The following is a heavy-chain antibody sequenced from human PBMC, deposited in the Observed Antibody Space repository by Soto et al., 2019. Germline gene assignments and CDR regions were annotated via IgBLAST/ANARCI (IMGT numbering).Heavy chain of an antibody. J-gene: IGHJ4*02. CDR2: ISCTGGST. Sequence: GGSLRLSCAASGFTFSSHAMSWVRQAPGKGLEWVASISCTGGSTYYEDSVKVRFTISRDNSKNTLYLQMNSLRAEDTAVYYCAKGNVKYRLYYFDXWGQGTLDTVSX. CDR3: AKGNVKYRLYYFDX. CDR1: GFTFSSHA. V-gene: IGHV3-23*01. D-gene: IGHD6-6*01.